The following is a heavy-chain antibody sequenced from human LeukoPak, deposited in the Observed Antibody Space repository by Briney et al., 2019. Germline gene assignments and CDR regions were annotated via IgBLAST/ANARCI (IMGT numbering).Heavy chain of an antibody. CDR3: ARVSWFHVSSGSDY. V-gene: IGHV3-23*01. CDR1: GFTFSTYD. CDR2: SSGSGGST. Sequence: GGSLRLSCAASGFTFSTYDMSWVRQAPGKGLEWVSASSGSGGSTYYADSVKGRFTISRDNSKNTLYSQMNSLRAEDTAVYYCARVSWFHVSSGSDYWGQGTLVTVSS. D-gene: IGHD6-19*01. J-gene: IGHJ4*02.